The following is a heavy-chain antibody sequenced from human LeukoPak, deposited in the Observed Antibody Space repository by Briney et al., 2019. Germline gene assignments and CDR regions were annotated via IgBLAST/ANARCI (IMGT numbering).Heavy chain of an antibody. CDR1: GFTFSRYA. J-gene: IGHJ4*02. V-gene: IGHV3-64D*09. CDR2: ISSNGGST. D-gene: IGHD6-13*01. Sequence: PGGSLRLSCSVSGFTFSRYAMHWVRQTPGKGLEYVSAISSNGGSTYYADSVKGRFTISRDNSKNTLYLQMSSLRAEDTAVYYCVKENIAAAADYWGQGTLVTVSS. CDR3: VKENIAAAADY.